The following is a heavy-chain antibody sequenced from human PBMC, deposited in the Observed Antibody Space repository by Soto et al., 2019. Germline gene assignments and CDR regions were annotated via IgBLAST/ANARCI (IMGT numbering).Heavy chain of an antibody. Sequence: EVQLVESGGGLVQPGRSLRLSCAASGFTFDDYAMHWVRQAPGKGLEWVSGISWNSGSIGYADSVKGRFTISRDNAKNSLYLQMNSLRAEDTALYYCAKGPGGGWSDFNWFDPWGQGTLDTVSS. CDR1: GFTFDDYA. D-gene: IGHD6-19*01. V-gene: IGHV3-9*01. CDR2: ISWNSGSI. J-gene: IGHJ5*02. CDR3: AKGPGGGWSDFNWFDP.